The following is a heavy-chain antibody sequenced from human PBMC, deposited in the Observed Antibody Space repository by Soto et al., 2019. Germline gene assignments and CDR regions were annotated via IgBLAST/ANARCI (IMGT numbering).Heavy chain of an antibody. V-gene: IGHV1-2*04. CDR1: GYTFTGYD. CDR2: VNPNSGGT. J-gene: IGHJ4*02. Sequence: ASVKVSCKASGYTFTGYDIHWVRQAPGQGLEWMGWVNPNSGGTNYAQKFQGWVTMTRDTSISTAYMELSRLRSDDTAVYYCVTSRVSIAVAGETEYYFDYWGQGTLVTVSS. CDR3: VTSRVSIAVAGETEYYFDY. D-gene: IGHD6-19*01.